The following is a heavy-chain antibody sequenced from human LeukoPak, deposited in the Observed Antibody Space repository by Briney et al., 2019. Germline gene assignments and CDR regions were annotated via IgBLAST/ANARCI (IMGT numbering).Heavy chain of an antibody. CDR3: ARESWDIVVVPAALDY. D-gene: IGHD2-2*01. V-gene: IGHV3-21*01. Sequence: GGSLRLSCAASGFTFSSYSMNWVRQAPGKGLEWVSSTSSSSSYIYYADSVKGRFTISRDNAKNSLYLQMNSLRAEDTAVYYCARESWDIVVVPAALDYWGQGTLVTVSS. J-gene: IGHJ4*02. CDR1: GFTFSSYS. CDR2: TSSSSSYI.